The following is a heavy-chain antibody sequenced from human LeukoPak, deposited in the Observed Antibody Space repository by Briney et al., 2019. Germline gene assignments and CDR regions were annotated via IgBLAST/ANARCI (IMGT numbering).Heavy chain of an antibody. Sequence: ASVKVSCKASGYVFNLYGLSWVRQAPGQGLEWMGWISGYNGDTKYAQKIQGRVTLTTDSSASTAYMELRTLRSDDTAIYYCARDRDSIEVTTTRLDYWGQGTLVTVSS. CDR3: ARDRDSIEVTTTRLDY. J-gene: IGHJ4*02. D-gene: IGHD6-19*01. V-gene: IGHV1-18*04. CDR1: GYVFNLYG. CDR2: ISGYNGDT.